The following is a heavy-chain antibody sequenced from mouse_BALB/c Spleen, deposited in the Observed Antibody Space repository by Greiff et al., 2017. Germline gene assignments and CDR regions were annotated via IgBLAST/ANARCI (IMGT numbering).Heavy chain of an antibody. CDR2: ISSGGSTI. D-gene: IGHD1-2*01. V-gene: IGHV5-9-1*01. CDR1: GFTFSSYA. CDR3: ARKGDFTTAGAMDY. J-gene: IGHJ4*01. Sequence: EVKLVESGGGLVKPGGSLKLSCAASGFTFSSYAMSWVRQTPEKRLEWVATISSGGSTIYYADTVKGRFTISRDNPKNTLFLQMTSLRSEDTAMYYCARKGDFTTAGAMDYWGQGTSVTVSS.